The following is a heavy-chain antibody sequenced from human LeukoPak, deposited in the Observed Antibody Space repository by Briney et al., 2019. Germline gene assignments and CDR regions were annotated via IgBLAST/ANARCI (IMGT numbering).Heavy chain of an antibody. J-gene: IGHJ3*02. D-gene: IGHD1-26*01. CDR3: ARDREENIDAFDI. V-gene: IGHV4-59*01. Sequence: SETLSLTCTVSGGSISSYYWSWIRQPPGKGLERIGYIYYSGSTNYNPSLKSRVTISVDTSKNQFSLKLSSVTAADTAVYYCARDREENIDAFDIWGQGTMVTVSS. CDR1: GGSISSYY. CDR2: IYYSGST.